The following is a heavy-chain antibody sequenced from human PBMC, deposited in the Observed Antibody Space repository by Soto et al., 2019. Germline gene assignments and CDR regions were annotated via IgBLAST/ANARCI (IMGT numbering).Heavy chain of an antibody. J-gene: IGHJ6*03. CDR1: GGSISGHY. D-gene: IGHD3-16*01. CDR2: MYYSGST. Sequence: QVQLQESGPGLVKPSETLSLSCSVSGGSISGHYWSWVRQTPGKGLEWIGYMYYSGSTNYNPSLKSPVTLSVDTSKNHFSLRLTSVTAADTAVYYCARGPYYDLIWNYYYMDVWGKGTTVTVSS. V-gene: IGHV4-59*08. CDR3: ARGPYYDLIWNYYYMDV.